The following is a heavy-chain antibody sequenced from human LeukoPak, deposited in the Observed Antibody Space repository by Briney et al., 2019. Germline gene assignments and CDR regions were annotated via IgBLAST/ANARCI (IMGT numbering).Heavy chain of an antibody. J-gene: IGHJ4*02. Sequence: NRGGSLRLSCADSGITFSGNWMSWVRQAPGKGLEWVAHIKPDGSEKYYVDSVRGRFTISRDNAENSLYLEMNSLRAEDTAVYYCARDRHWSFDYWGQGT. CDR1: GITFSGNW. CDR2: IKPDGSEK. D-gene: IGHD2-8*02. V-gene: IGHV3-7*05. CDR3: ARDRHWSFDY.